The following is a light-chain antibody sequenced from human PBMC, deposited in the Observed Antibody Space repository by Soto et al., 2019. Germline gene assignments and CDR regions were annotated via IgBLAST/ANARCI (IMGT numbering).Light chain of an antibody. CDR3: CSFTSSNTHV. CDR1: SSDFGNYNL. V-gene: IGLV2-23*02. Sequence: QSVLTQPASVSGSPGQSITISCTGTSSDFGNYNLFSWYQQHPGKVPKLILFEVNKRPSGVSGRFSGSKSGNTASLTISGLQAEDEADYYCCSFTSSNTHVFGTGTKVTVL. CDR2: EVN. J-gene: IGLJ1*01.